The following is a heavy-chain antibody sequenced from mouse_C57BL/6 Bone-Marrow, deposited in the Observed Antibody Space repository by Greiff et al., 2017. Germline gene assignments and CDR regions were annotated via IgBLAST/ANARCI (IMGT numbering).Heavy chain of an antibody. J-gene: IGHJ4*01. CDR1: GFTFSDYY. D-gene: IGHD2-3*01. V-gene: IGHV5-12*01. Sequence: EVKLVESGGGLVQPGGSLKLSCAASGFTFSDYYMYWVRQTPGKRLEWVAYISNGGGSTYYPDTVKGRFTISRDNAKNTLYLQMSRLKSEDTAMYYCASLYDGYYGAMDYWGQGTSVTVSS. CDR2: ISNGGGST. CDR3: ASLYDGYYGAMDY.